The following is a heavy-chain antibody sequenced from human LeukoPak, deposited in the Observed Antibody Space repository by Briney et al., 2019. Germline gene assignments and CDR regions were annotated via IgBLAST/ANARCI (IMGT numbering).Heavy chain of an antibody. CDR3: ARVLRIAAAGLPAY. CDR1: GGSFSGYY. Sequence: PSETLSVTCAVYGGSFSGYYWSWIRQPPGKGLEWIGEINHSGSTNYNPSLKSRVTISVDTSKNQFSLKLSSVTAADTAVYYCARVLRIAAAGLPAYWGQGTLVTVSS. D-gene: IGHD6-13*01. V-gene: IGHV4-34*01. J-gene: IGHJ4*02. CDR2: INHSGST.